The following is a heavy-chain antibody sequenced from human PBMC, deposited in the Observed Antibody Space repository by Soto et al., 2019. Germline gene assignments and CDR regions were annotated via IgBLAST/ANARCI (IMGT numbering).Heavy chain of an antibody. CDR3: ARDSAIAVAGGPFDY. D-gene: IGHD6-19*01. J-gene: IGHJ4*02. CDR1: GGTFSSYT. Sequence: QVQLVQSGAKVKKPGSSVKVSCKASGGTFSSYTISWVRQAPGQGLEWMGRIIPILGIANYAQKFQGRVTITADKSTSTAYMELSSLRSEDTAVYYCARDSAIAVAGGPFDYWGQGTLVTVSS. CDR2: IIPILGIA. V-gene: IGHV1-69*08.